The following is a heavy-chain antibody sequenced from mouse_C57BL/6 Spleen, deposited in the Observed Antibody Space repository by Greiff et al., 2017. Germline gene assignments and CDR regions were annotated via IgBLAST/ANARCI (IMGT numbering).Heavy chain of an antibody. Sequence: QVQLQQPGAELVKPGASVKLSCKASGYTFTSYWMQWVKQRPGQGLEWIGEIDPSDSYTNYNQKFKGKATLTVDTSSSTAYMQLSSLTSEDSAVYYCARWGEFTTVQGYFDYWGQGTTLTVSS. CDR2: IDPSDSYT. CDR3: ARWGEFTTVQGYFDY. V-gene: IGHV1-50*01. J-gene: IGHJ2*01. CDR1: GYTFTSYW. D-gene: IGHD1-1*01.